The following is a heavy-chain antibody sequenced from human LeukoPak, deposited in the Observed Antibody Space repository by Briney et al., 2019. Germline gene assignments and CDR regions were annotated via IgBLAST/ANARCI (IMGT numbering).Heavy chain of an antibody. J-gene: IGHJ4*02. V-gene: IGHV3-23*01. CDR1: GFTFSSYA. Sequence: GGSLRLSCAASGFTFSSYAMSWVRQAPGKGLEWVSAIGSGGTTYYADSVKGRFTISRDNSKNTLFLQMNTLSPEDTAVYYCARTGSGWQPGDYWGQGTLVTVSS. D-gene: IGHD6-19*01. CDR2: IGSGGTT. CDR3: ARTGSGWQPGDY.